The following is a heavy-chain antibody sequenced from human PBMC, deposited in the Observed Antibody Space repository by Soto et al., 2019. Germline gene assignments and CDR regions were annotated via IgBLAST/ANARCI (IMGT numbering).Heavy chain of an antibody. J-gene: IGHJ6*02. Sequence: QLQLQESGSGLVKPSQTLSLTCAVSGCSISSGGYSWSWIRQPPGKGLEWIGYIYHSGSTYYNPSLKSRVTISVDRSKNQFSLKLSSVTAADTAVYYCARGIAARNKYYYYYYGMDVWGQGTTVTVSS. D-gene: IGHD6-6*01. V-gene: IGHV4-30-2*01. CDR3: ARGIAARNKYYYYYYGMDV. CDR1: GCSISSGGYS. CDR2: IYHSGST.